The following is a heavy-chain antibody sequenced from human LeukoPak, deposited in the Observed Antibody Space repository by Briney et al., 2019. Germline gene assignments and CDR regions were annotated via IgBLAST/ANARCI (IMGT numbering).Heavy chain of an antibody. V-gene: IGHV4-59*01. CDR1: GGSISSYY. CDR3: ARYTVVPAAYFDY. Sequence: PSETLSLTCTVSGGSISSYYWSWIRQPPGKGLEWIGYIYYSGSTNYNPSLKSRVTISVDTSKNQLSLKLSSVTAADTAVYYCARYTVVPAAYFDYWGQGTLVTVSS. CDR2: IYYSGST. D-gene: IGHD2-2*01. J-gene: IGHJ4*02.